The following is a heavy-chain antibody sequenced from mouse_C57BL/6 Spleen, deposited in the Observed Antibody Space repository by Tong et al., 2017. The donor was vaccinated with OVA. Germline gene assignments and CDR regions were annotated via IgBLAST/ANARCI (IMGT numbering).Heavy chain of an antibody. J-gene: IGHJ1*03. Sequence: VQLQESGPELVKPGASVKISCKASGYTFTSYTMHWVKQRPGQGLEWIGVINPGSGGTNYNEKFKGKATLTADKSSSTAYMQLSSLTSEDSAVYFCARMGSYYGNYWYFDVWGTGTTVTVSS. CDR3: ARMGSYYGNYWYFDV. CDR1: GYTFTSYT. CDR2: INPGSGGT. V-gene: IGHV1-54*01. D-gene: IGHD2-1*01.